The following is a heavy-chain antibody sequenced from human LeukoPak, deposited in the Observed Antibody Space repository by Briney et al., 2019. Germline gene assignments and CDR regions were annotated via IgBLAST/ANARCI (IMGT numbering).Heavy chain of an antibody. CDR2: ISSSSSYI. J-gene: IGHJ4*02. CDR1: GFTFSSYS. D-gene: IGHD2-2*01. Sequence: PGGSLRLSCAASGFTFSSYSMNWVRQAPGKGLEWVSSISSSSSYIYYADSVKGRFTISRDNAKNSLFLQMNSLRAEDTAVYYCARAPTVLVGYCSSASCQADYWGQGTLVTVSS. CDR3: ARAPTVLVGYCSSASCQADY. V-gene: IGHV3-21*01.